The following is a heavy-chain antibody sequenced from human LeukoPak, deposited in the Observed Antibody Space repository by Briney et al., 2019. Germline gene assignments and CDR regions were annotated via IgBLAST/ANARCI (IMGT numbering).Heavy chain of an antibody. J-gene: IGHJ6*02. CDR3: AKDLIWFGKSMDV. D-gene: IGHD3-10*01. Sequence: GGSLRLSCAASGFTVSSNYMSWVRQAPGKGLEWVSVIYSGGSTYYADSVKGRFTISRDNSKNTLYLQMNSLRAEDTAVYYCAKDLIWFGKSMDVWGQGTTVTVSS. V-gene: IGHV3-53*05. CDR2: IYSGGST. CDR1: GFTVSSNY.